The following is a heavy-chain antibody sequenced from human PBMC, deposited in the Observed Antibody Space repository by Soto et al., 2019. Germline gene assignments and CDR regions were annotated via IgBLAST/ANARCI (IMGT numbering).Heavy chain of an antibody. CDR3: AASCVGCGGFNYYGMDV. V-gene: IGHV4-31*03. D-gene: IGHD2-21*01. Sequence: QVQLQESGPGLVKPSQTLSLTCTVSGGSISSGGYYWSWIRRPPGKALAWIGYINYSGSTYCNPSLKSRVTISVATSKNQFSLKLSSVTAAETAVYYCAASCVGCGGFNYYGMDVWGQGTTVTVSS. J-gene: IGHJ6*02. CDR1: GGSISSGGYY. CDR2: INYSGST.